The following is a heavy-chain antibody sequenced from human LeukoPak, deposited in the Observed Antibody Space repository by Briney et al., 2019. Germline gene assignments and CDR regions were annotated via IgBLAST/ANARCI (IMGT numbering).Heavy chain of an antibody. CDR3: ATHTYDSSGYYFVY. D-gene: IGHD3-22*01. CDR1: GGSISSSTYH. J-gene: IGHJ4*02. Sequence: SQTLSLTCTVSGGSISSSTYHWGWIRPPPGKGLERIGSLPYSGTTYYHPSLKSRVTVSVETSKNQFPLKLSSVTAADTAVYYCATHTYDSSGYYFVYWGQGTLVTVSS. V-gene: IGHV4-39*01. CDR2: LPYSGTT.